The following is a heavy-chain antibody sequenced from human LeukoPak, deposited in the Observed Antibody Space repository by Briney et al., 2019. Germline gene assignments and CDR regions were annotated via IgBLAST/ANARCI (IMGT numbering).Heavy chain of an antibody. CDR3: ARDSGTTGEVKFDP. J-gene: IGHJ5*02. D-gene: IGHD3-10*01. Sequence: SETLSLTCTVSGDSISRYYWSWIRQPAGKGLEWIGRIYNGGIITYNPSLKSRVTMSIDTSNNQFSLRLRFVSAADTAVYYCARDSGTTGEVKFDPWGQGTLVTVSS. CDR2: IYNGGII. CDR1: GDSISRYY. V-gene: IGHV4-4*07.